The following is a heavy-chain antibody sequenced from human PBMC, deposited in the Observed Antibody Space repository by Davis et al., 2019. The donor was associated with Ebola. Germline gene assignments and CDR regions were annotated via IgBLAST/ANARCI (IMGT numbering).Heavy chain of an antibody. CDR2: IYYSGST. J-gene: IGHJ4*02. Sequence: SETLSLTCTVSGGSISSSSYYWGWIRQPPGKGLEWIGSIYYSGSTYYNPSLKSRVTISVDTSKNQFSLKLSSVTAADTAVYYCASALLWFGELPEYYFDYWGQGTLVTVSS. CDR1: GGSISSSSYY. V-gene: IGHV4-39*07. D-gene: IGHD3-10*01. CDR3: ASALLWFGELPEYYFDY.